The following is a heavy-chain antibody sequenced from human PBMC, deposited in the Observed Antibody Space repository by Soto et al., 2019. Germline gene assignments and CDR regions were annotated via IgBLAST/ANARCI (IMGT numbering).Heavy chain of an antibody. CDR3: ARVSGSYYYGMDV. CDR1: GCSISSSNW. J-gene: IGHJ6*02. Sequence: SETLSLTCAVSGCSISSSNWWSWVRQPPGKGLEWIGESYHSGSTKYNPSLKSRVTISVDKSKNQFSLKLSSVTAADTAVYYCARVSGSYYYGMDVWGQGTTVTVSS. CDR2: SYHSGST. V-gene: IGHV4-4*02.